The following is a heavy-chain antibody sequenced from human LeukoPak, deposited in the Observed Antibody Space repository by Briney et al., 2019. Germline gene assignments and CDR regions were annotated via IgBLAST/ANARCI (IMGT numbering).Heavy chain of an antibody. CDR2: IYTSGST. D-gene: IGHD3-16*02. CDR3: AREFSDYDYVWGSYRYFWSDP. V-gene: IGHV4-4*07. J-gene: IGHJ5*02. Sequence: PSETLSLTCTVSGGSISSYYWSWIRQPAGKGLEWIGRIYTSGSTNYNPSLKSRVTMSVDTSKNQFSLKLSSVTAADTAVYYCAREFSDYDYVWGSYRYFWSDPWGQGTLVTVSS. CDR1: GGSISSYY.